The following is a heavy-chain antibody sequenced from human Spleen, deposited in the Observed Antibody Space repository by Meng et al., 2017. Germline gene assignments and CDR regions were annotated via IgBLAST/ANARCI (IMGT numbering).Heavy chain of an antibody. CDR3: ATTMTTQGY. CDR2: ISGSGDST. CDR1: GFTFSSYG. Sequence: GESLKISCAASGFTFSSYGMSWVRQAPGKGLEWVSGISGSGDSTYYADSVKGRFTISRDNSKNTLYLQMNSLRAEDTAVYYCATTMTTQGYWGQGTLVTVSS. V-gene: IGHV3-23*01. D-gene: IGHD4-17*01. J-gene: IGHJ4*02.